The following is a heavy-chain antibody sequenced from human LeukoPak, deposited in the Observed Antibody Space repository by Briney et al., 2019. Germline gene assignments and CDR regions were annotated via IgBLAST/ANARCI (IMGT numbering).Heavy chain of an antibody. V-gene: IGHV4-39*07. J-gene: IGHJ4*02. CDR1: GFRFSNYA. Sequence: MTGGSLRLSCAASGFRFSNYAMSWVRQTPGKGLEWIGSIYHSGSTYYNPSLKSRVTISVDTSKNQFSLKLSSVTAADMAVYYCARDGGSSGSFDYWGQGTLVTVSS. D-gene: IGHD3-22*01. CDR3: ARDGGSSGSFDY. CDR2: IYHSGST.